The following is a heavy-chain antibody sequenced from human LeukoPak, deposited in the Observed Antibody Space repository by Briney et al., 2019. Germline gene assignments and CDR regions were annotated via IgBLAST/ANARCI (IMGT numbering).Heavy chain of an antibody. Sequence: SETLSLTCTVSGGSIRSYYWSWIPQPPGRGLEWIGYIYYTGVTNYSPSLKSRVTISADTSKNQFSLKLSSVTAADTAVYYCARRAGDYSHPYDYWGQGTLVTVSS. V-gene: IGHV4-59*08. J-gene: IGHJ4*02. CDR2: IYYTGVT. D-gene: IGHD3-22*01. CDR3: ARRAGDYSHPYDY. CDR1: GGSIRSYY.